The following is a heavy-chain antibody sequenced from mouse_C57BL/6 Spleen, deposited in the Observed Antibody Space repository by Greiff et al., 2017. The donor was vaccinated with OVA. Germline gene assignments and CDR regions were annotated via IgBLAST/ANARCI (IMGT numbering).Heavy chain of an antibody. V-gene: IGHV3-6*01. CDR1: GYSITSGYY. J-gene: IGHJ4*01. Sequence: VQLQQSGPGLVKPSQSLSLTCSVTGYSITSGYYWNWIRQFPGNKLEWMGYISYDGSNNYNPSLKNRISITRDTSKNQFFLKLNSVTTEDTATYYCARRDGRAGDAMDYWGQGTSVTVSS. D-gene: IGHD1-1*01. CDR3: ARRDGRAGDAMDY. CDR2: ISYDGSN.